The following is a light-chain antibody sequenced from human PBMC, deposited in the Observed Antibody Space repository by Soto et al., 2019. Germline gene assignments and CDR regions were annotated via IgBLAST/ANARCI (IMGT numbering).Light chain of an antibody. J-gene: IGLJ2*01. V-gene: IGLV8-61*01. CDR1: SGSVSSSYY. Sequence: QTVVTQEPSFSVSPGGTVTLTCGLSSGSVSSSYYPSWYQQTPDQAPRTLIYNTNTRSSGVPDRFSGSILENKAALTITGAQADDECDYYCVLYMGSGISVFGGGTKLTVL. CDR3: VLYMGSGISV. CDR2: NTN.